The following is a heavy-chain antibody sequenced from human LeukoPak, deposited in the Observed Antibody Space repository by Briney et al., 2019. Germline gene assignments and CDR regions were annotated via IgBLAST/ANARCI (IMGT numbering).Heavy chain of an antibody. J-gene: IGHJ4*02. CDR3: ARLEWNCSSTSCYLAYCGGDCYSSMGGFDY. CDR2: TNPNSGGT. CDR1: GYTFTVYY. D-gene: IGHD2-21*02. V-gene: IGHV1-2*02. Sequence: SVQVSCKASGYTFTVYYMHWVRQAPGQGLEWMGWTNPNSGGTNYSQKFQGRVTMTRDTSISTAYMELSRLRSDDTAVYYCARLEWNCSSTSCYLAYCGGDCYSSMGGFDYWGQGTLVTVSS.